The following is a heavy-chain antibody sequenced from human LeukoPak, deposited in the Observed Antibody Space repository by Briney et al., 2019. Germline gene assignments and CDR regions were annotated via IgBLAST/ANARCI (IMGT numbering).Heavy chain of an antibody. CDR3: AKDVEYSSSRYFGY. D-gene: IGHD6-6*01. Sequence: GGSLRLSCAASGFTFDDYAMHWVRQAPGKGLEWVSAISGSGGSTYYADSVKGRLTISRDNSKNTLYLQMNSLRAEDTAVYYCAKDVEYSSSRYFGYWGQGTLVTVSS. J-gene: IGHJ4*02. CDR1: GFTFDDYA. V-gene: IGHV3-23*01. CDR2: ISGSGGST.